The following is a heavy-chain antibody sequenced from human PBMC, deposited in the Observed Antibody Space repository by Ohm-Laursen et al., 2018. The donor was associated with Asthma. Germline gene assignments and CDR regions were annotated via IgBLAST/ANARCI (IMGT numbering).Heavy chain of an antibody. CDR3: ARRDYSGGDPNAAFDI. CDR1: GFTFSTFA. D-gene: IGHD2-21*02. J-gene: IGHJ3*02. CDR2: ITSDGGWT. V-gene: IGHV3-30-3*01. Sequence: SLRLSCTATGFTFSTFAMHWVRQAPGKGLEWVSIITSDGGWTSYADSVRGRFTISRDNSKNILYMQMNGLRAEDTAVYYCARRDYSGGDPNAAFDIWGQGTMVTVSS.